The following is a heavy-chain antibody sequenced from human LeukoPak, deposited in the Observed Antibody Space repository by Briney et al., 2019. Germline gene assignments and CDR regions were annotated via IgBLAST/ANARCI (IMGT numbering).Heavy chain of an antibody. Sequence: PGGSLRLSCAASGFTFSNYNMNWVRQAPGKGLEWVAVIKQDGSEKYYVDSVKGRFTISRDNAKNSLYLQMNSLRAEDTAVYYCARDKEEGATKFDSWGQGILVTVSS. D-gene: IGHD1-26*01. CDR2: IKQDGSEK. J-gene: IGHJ4*02. V-gene: IGHV3-7*03. CDR1: GFTFSNYN. CDR3: ARDKEEGATKFDS.